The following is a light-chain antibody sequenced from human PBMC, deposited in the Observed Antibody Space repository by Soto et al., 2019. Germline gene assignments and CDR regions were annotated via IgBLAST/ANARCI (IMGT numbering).Light chain of an antibody. CDR1: SSDAGGYNY. Sequence: QSALTQPASVSGSPGQSITISCTGTSSDAGGYNYVSWYQHHPGKAPKLIIYEVTKRPSGVPDRFSGSKSGNTASLTVSGLQAEDEADYYCSSFADSPVVFGGGTKLTVL. J-gene: IGLJ2*01. CDR3: SSFADSPVV. CDR2: EVT. V-gene: IGLV2-8*01.